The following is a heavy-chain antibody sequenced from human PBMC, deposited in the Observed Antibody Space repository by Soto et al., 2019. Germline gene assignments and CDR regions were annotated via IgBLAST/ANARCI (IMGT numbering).Heavy chain of an antibody. Sequence: QVQLVQSGAEVKKPGSSVKVSCKASGGTFSSYAISWVRQAPGQGLEWMGGINPIFGTANYAQKFQGRVTITADESTSTAYMEMSSLRSEDTDVYYCATGTHEVGGHSYGGMDVWGQGPTVTVSS. CDR2: INPIFGTA. CDR1: GGTFSSYA. D-gene: IGHD4-17*01. J-gene: IGHJ6*02. CDR3: ATGTHEVGGHSYGGMDV. V-gene: IGHV1-69*12.